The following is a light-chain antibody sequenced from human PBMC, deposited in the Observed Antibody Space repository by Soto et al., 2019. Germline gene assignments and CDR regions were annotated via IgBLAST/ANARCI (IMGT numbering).Light chain of an antibody. CDR1: QSVSSYF. CDR2: GAS. J-gene: IGKJ5*01. V-gene: IGKV3-20*01. CDR3: QHYGSSSPIT. Sequence: EIVLTQSPGTLSLSPGERATLSCRASQSVSSYFLAWYQQKPGQAPRLLIYGASSRATGIPDRFSGSGSGTDFTLTINSLEPEDFAVYYCQHYGSSSPITFGQGTRLEIK.